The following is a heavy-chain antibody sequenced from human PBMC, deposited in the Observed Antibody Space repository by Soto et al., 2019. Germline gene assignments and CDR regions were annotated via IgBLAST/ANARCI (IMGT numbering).Heavy chain of an antibody. Sequence: SETLSLTCAVSGVSISNADYSWSWIRQPPGKGLEWIGYIYHSGSTNYNPSLKSRVTISVDTSKNQFSLKLSSVTAADTAVYYCARDRRVRGVIIYYGMEVWGQGTTVTVSS. CDR1: GVSISNADYS. CDR2: IYHSGST. CDR3: ARDRRVRGVIIYYGMEV. J-gene: IGHJ6*02. V-gene: IGHV4-61*08. D-gene: IGHD3-10*01.